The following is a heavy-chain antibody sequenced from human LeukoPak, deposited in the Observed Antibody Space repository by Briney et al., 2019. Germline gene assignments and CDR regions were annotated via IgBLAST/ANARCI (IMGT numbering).Heavy chain of an antibody. CDR1: GFTFSSYA. Sequence: GGSLRLSCAASGFTFSSYAMSWVRQAPGKGLEWVSAISGSGGSTYYADSVKGRFTISRDNSKNTLYLQMNSLRAEDTAVYYCARDEYYYDSSSGGYLDYWGQGTLVTVSS. D-gene: IGHD3-22*01. J-gene: IGHJ4*02. V-gene: IGHV3-23*01. CDR3: ARDEYYYDSSSGGYLDY. CDR2: ISGSGGST.